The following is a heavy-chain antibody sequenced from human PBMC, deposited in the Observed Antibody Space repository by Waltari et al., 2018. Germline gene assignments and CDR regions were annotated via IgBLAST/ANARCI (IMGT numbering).Heavy chain of an antibody. CDR3: ATGDPGYSSSWHGF. J-gene: IGHJ4*02. V-gene: IGHV3-74*01. CDR2: IHNDGTST. D-gene: IGHD6-13*01. Sequence: EVQLVESGGGLVQPGGSLRLSCAGSGFTFGSPWMHWVRQGPGKGVVWVQRIHNDGTSTAYADSGKGRFTMSRDNAKNTLYLQMSSLRAEDTAVYYCATGDPGYSSSWHGFWGQGTLVTVSS. CDR1: GFTFGSPW.